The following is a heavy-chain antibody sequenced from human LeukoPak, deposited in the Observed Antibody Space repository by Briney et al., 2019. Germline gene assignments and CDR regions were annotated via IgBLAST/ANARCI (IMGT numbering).Heavy chain of an antibody. Sequence: SETLSLTCAVYGGSFSGYYWSWIRQPPGKRLEWIGEIYHSGSTNYNPSLKSRVTISVDTSKNQFSLKLISVTAADTAVYYCARVLVPYYDSTGYLDSWGQGTLVTVSS. CDR3: ARVLVPYYDSTGYLDS. D-gene: IGHD3-22*01. CDR1: GGSFSGYY. V-gene: IGHV4-34*01. J-gene: IGHJ4*02. CDR2: IYHSGST.